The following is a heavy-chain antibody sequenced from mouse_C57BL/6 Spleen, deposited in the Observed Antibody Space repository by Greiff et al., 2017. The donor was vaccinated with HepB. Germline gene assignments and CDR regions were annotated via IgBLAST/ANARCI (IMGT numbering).Heavy chain of an antibody. CDR1: GYTFTDYY. V-gene: IGHV1-76*01. D-gene: IGHD2-4*01. CDR2: IYPGSGNT. CDR3: ARWGDYDAWFAY. Sequence: VMLVESGAELVRPGASVKLSCKASGYTFTDYYINWVKQRPGQGLEWIARIYPGSGNTYYNEKFKGKATLTAEKSSSTAYMQLSSLTSEDSAVYFCARWGDYDAWFAYWGQGTLVTVSA. J-gene: IGHJ3*01.